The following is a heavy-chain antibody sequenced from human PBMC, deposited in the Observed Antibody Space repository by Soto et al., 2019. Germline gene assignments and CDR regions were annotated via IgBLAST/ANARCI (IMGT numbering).Heavy chain of an antibody. CDR1: GFTFSSYG. J-gene: IGHJ4*02. V-gene: IGHV3-33*01. Sequence: QVQLVESGGGVVQPGRSLRLSCAASGFTFSSYGMHWVRQAPGKGLEWVAVVWYDGSNKYYADSVKGRFTISRDTSKNTLYLQMLSLRAEDTDVYSGARGSSNVVDFDDWGQGTLVTVSS. CDR2: VWYDGSNK. D-gene: IGHD2-15*01. CDR3: ARGSSNVVDFDD.